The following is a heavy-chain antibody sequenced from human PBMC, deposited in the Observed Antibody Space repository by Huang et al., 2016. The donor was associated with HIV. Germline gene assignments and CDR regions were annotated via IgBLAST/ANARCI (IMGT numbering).Heavy chain of an antibody. J-gene: IGHJ3*02. CDR3: ATGFDTYYDI. CDR2: CAPEHGET. CDR1: GDTLTELS. D-gene: IGHD2-21*01. Sequence: QVQLVQSGAEVKKPGASVKVSCKVSGDTLTELSIPWVRKAPGKGLEWMGGCAPEHGETNYAQSFQGRDTMTEDTATDTAYMELNSLRSEDTAVYYCATGFDTYYDIWGQGTMVIASS. V-gene: IGHV1-24*01.